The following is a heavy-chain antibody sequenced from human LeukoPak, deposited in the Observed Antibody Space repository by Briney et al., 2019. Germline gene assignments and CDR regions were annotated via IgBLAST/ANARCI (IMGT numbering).Heavy chain of an antibody. CDR3: ARGVSVWSGYDLFDY. J-gene: IGHJ4*02. V-gene: IGHV4-59*01. CDR1: GGSISSYY. CDR2: IHYSGST. D-gene: IGHD5-12*01. Sequence: SETLSLTCTVSGGSISSYYWSWIRQPPGKGLEWIGYIHYSGSTNYNPSLKSRVTISVDTSKNQFSLKLSSVTAADTAVYYCARGVSVWSGYDLFDYWGQGTLVTVSS.